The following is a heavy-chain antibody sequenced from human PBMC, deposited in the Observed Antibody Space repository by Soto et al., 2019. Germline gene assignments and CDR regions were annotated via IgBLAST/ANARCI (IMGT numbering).Heavy chain of an antibody. Sequence: SVKVSCKASGGTFSSYAISWVRQARGQGLEWMGGIIPIFGTANYAQKFQGRVTITADESTSTTYMELSSLRSEDTAVYYCAIKGSSSWSTKNYYYYGMDVWGQGTRSPSP. CDR3: AIKGSSSWSTKNYYYYGMDV. CDR2: IIPIFGTA. CDR1: GGTFSSYA. D-gene: IGHD6-13*01. V-gene: IGHV1-69*13. J-gene: IGHJ6*02.